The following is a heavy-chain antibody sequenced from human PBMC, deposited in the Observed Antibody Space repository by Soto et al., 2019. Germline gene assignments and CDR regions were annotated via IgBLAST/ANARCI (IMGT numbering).Heavy chain of an antibody. Sequence: EVQLLESGGGLVQPGGSLRLSCAASGFPLSTYGMSWVRQAPGKGLEWVSSITGTRGDTYYADSVKGRFTSSRDNSNTMLYLQMNSLRVEDTAVYYCARIRGYWSGLDVWGQGTAITVSS. CDR3: ARIRGYWSGLDV. CDR2: ITGTRGDT. CDR1: GFPLSTYG. J-gene: IGHJ6*02. D-gene: IGHD2-8*02. V-gene: IGHV3-23*01.